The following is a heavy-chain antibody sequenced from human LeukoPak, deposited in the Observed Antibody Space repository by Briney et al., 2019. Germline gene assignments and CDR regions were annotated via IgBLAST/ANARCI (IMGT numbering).Heavy chain of an antibody. V-gene: IGHV1-46*04. J-gene: IGHJ4*02. CDR1: GYTFSSYY. CDR3: ARGSSSYYYFDY. Sequence: GASVKVSCKASGYTFSSYYMHWVRQAPGQGLEWMGIINPSGGSTSYTQKLQGRVTMTGDTSTSTVYMELSSLRSEDTAVYYCARGSSSYYYFDYWGQGTLVTVSS. CDR2: INPSGGST. D-gene: IGHD6-6*01.